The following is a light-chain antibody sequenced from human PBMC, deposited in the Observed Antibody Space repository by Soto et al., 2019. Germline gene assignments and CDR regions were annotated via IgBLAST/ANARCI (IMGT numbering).Light chain of an antibody. CDR3: SSYTSSSTLGYV. CDR1: SSDVGGYNY. CDR2: EVS. J-gene: IGLJ1*01. Sequence: QSALTQPASVSGSPGQSITISCTGTSSDVGGYNYVSWYQQHPGKAPKLMIYEVSNRPSGVSNRFSGSKSGNTASLTISGFQAEDEADYYCSSYTSSSTLGYVFGTGTKVTVL. V-gene: IGLV2-14*01.